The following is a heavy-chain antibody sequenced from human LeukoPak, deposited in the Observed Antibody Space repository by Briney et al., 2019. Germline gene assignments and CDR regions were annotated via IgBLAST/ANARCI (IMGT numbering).Heavy chain of an antibody. Sequence: PGGSLRLSCAASGFTVSSNYMSWVRQAPGKGLEWVSVIYSGGSTYYADSVKGRFTISRDNAKNSLYLQMNSLRAEDTAVYYCARGGYSSGWPNFDYWGQGTLVTVSS. D-gene: IGHD6-19*01. CDR2: IYSGGST. V-gene: IGHV3-66*01. CDR3: ARGGYSSGWPNFDY. CDR1: GFTVSSNY. J-gene: IGHJ4*02.